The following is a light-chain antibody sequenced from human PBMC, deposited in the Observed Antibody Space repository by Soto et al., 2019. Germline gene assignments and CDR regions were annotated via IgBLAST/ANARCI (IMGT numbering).Light chain of an antibody. Sequence: DIQMTQSPSSLSASVGDRVTITCQASQDISNYLNWYQQKPGKAPKLLIYDASNLETGVPSRFSGGGSGKIFIFTISSLQPEVIETYSCKQYDNLPSFGQGTRLEIK. V-gene: IGKV1-33*01. CDR2: DAS. J-gene: IGKJ5*01. CDR3: KQYDNLPS. CDR1: QDISNY.